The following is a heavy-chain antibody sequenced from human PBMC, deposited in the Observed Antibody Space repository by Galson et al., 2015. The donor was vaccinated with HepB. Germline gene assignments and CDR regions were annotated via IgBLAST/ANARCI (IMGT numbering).Heavy chain of an antibody. D-gene: IGHD2-21*02. CDR3: ARHLNDMTAGRDDAFDI. V-gene: IGHV4-59*08. Sequence: ETLSLTCTVSGGSISSYYWSWIRQPPGKELEWLGYIYSSGTSNYNPSLESRLTISVDTSKNQFSLRLSSVTAADTAVYYCARHLNDMTAGRDDAFDIWGQGTMVTVSS. CDR1: GGSISSYY. J-gene: IGHJ3*02. CDR2: IYSSGTS.